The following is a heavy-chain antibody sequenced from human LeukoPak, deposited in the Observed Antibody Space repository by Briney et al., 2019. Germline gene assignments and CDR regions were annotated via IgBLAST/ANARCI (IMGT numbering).Heavy chain of an antibody. V-gene: IGHV1-46*01. CDR2: INPSGGST. Sequence: GASVKVSCKASGYTFTNYYMHWVRQAPGQGLEWMGIINPSGGSTNYAQKLQGRVTMTTDTSTSTAYMELRSLRSDDTAVYYCARVTYSSGWYPQYYYYYGMDVWGQGTTVTVSS. CDR3: ARVTYSSGWYPQYYYYYGMDV. CDR1: GYTFTNYY. J-gene: IGHJ6*02. D-gene: IGHD6-19*01.